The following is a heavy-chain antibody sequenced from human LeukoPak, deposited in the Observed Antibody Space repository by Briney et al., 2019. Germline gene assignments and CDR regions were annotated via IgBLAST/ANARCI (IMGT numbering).Heavy chain of an antibody. D-gene: IGHD4-17*01. CDR3: ARDATTELGTVYMDV. CDR1: GFTFSSYE. CDR2: IGSSGSTI. J-gene: IGHJ6*03. Sequence: GGSLRLSCAASGFTFSSYEMNWVRQAPGKGLEWVSYIGSSGSTIYYADSVKGRFTISRDNAKNPLYLQMNSLRAEDTAVYYCARDATTELGTVYMDVWGKGTTVTISS. V-gene: IGHV3-48*03.